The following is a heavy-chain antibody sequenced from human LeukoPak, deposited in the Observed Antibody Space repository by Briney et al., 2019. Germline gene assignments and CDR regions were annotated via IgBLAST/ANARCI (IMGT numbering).Heavy chain of an antibody. J-gene: IGHJ4*02. Sequence: PGGSLRLSCAASGFIFSQYSINWVRQAPGKGLEWVSHIRSTGDTFYADSVKGRFTISRDNARNSLYLQMNSLRAEDTAMYYCAKETYYYGSGTKNFDYWGQGTLVTVSS. D-gene: IGHD3-10*01. CDR1: GFIFSQYS. CDR2: IRSTGDT. CDR3: AKETYYYGSGTKNFDY. V-gene: IGHV3-48*01.